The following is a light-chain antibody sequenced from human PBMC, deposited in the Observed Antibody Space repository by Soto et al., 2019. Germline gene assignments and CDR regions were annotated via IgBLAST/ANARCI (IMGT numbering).Light chain of an antibody. CDR3: ASWDDSLNGLV. J-gene: IGLJ3*02. CDR2: SNN. CDR1: SSNIGSNN. V-gene: IGLV1-44*01. Sequence: QSVLTQPPSASATPGQRVTISCSGSSSNIGSNNVEWYQHLPGTAPKLLIYSNNQGPSGVPDRFSGSKSGTSASLAISGLQSEDEADYYCASWDDSLNGLVIGGGTNVTVL.